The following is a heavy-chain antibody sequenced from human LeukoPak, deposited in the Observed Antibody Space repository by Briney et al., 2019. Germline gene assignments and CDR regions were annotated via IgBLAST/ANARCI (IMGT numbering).Heavy chain of an antibody. V-gene: IGHV3-48*02. D-gene: IGHD1-1*01. CDR3: ARGRPNFFDY. CDR1: GFTFSSHS. J-gene: IGHJ4*02. Sequence: GGALRLSCAASGFTFSSHSMNWVRQAPGKGLEWLSYIISSSISTYYADSVKGRFTISRDNAKSSLYLQMNSLRDEDTAVYFCARGRPNFFDYWGQGTLVTVSS. CDR2: IISSSIST.